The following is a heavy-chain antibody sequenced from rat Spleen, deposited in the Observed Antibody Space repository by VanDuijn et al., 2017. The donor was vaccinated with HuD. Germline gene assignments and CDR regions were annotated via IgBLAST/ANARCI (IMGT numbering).Heavy chain of an antibody. V-gene: IGHV3-3*01. CDR3: AGSTGILWTMDA. Sequence: EAQLQESGPGLVKPSQSLSLTCSVTGYSITSGYGWSWIRKFPGNKLEWMGYINSAGSANYNPPLKSQISITRDTSKNQFFLQLTSVITEDTATYYCAGSTGILWTMDAWGQGASVTVSS. D-gene: IGHD1-6*01. J-gene: IGHJ4*01. CDR2: INSAGSA. CDR1: GYSITSGYG.